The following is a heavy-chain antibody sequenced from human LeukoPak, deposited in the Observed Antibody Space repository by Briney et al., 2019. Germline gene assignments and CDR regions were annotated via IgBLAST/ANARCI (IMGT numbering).Heavy chain of an antibody. Sequence: GGSLRLSCAASGFTFSSYAMSWVRQAPGKGLEWVSAISGIGGGTYYADSVKGRFTISRDNSKNTLYLQMNSLRAEDTAVYYCAKRRRGVTTDYWGQGTLVTVSS. CDR3: AKRRRGVTTDY. CDR2: ISGIGGGT. V-gene: IGHV3-23*01. J-gene: IGHJ4*02. CDR1: GFTFSSYA. D-gene: IGHD4-17*01.